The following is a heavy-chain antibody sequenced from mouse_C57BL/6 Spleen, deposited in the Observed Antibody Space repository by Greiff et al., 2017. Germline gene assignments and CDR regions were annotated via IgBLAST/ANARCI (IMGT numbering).Heavy chain of an antibody. D-gene: IGHD1-2*01. Sequence: EVQGVESGGGLVQPGGSMKLSCVASGFTFSNYWMNWVRQSPEKGLEWVAQIRLKSDNYATHYAESVKGRFTISRDDSKSSFYRQMNNLRAEDTGIYYCATITTPYAMDYWGQGTSVTVSS. CDR2: IRLKSDNYAT. CDR1: GFTFSNYW. CDR3: ATITTPYAMDY. J-gene: IGHJ4*01. V-gene: IGHV6-3*01.